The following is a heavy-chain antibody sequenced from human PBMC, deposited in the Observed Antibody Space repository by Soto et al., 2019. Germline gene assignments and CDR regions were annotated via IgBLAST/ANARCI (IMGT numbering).Heavy chain of an antibody. CDR3: ARVSGYDFWSGFIPVARQYFDY. D-gene: IGHD3-3*01. Sequence: GASVKVSCKASGYTFTSYGISWVRQAPGQGLEWMGWISAYNGNTNYAQKLQGRVTMTTDTSTSTAYMELRSLRSDDTAVYYCARVSGYDFWSGFIPVARQYFDYWGQGTLVTVSS. CDR1: GYTFTSYG. J-gene: IGHJ4*02. V-gene: IGHV1-18*01. CDR2: ISAYNGNT.